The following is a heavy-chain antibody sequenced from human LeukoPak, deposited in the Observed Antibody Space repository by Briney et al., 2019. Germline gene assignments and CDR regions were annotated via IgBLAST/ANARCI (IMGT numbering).Heavy chain of an antibody. CDR1: GFGFNNFW. D-gene: IGHD3-10*01. J-gene: IGHJ6*02. Sequence: PGGSLRLSSAASGFGFNNFWVNWVRQAPGKGLEWVASIKEEGSAKFYVDPVKGRFTISRDNANNSVYLQMNSLRDEDTAIYYCASGNFKIRGVRPHYYHHYGLDVWGQGTTVTVAS. CDR3: ASGNFKIRGVRPHYYHHYGLDV. CDR2: IKEEGSAK. V-gene: IGHV3-7*01.